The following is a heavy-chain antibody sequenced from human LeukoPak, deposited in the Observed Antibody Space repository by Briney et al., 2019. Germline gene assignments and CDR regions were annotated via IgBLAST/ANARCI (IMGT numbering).Heavy chain of an antibody. CDR3: ASDDSSGYTTFDY. J-gene: IGHJ4*02. CDR1: GGSFSGYY. V-gene: IGHV4-34*01. Sequence: SETLSLTCAVYGGSFSGYYWSWIRQPPGKGLEWIGEINHSGSTNYNPSLKSRVTISVDTSKNQFSLKLSSVTGADTAVYYCASDDSSGYTTFDYWGQGTLVTVSS. CDR2: INHSGST. D-gene: IGHD3-22*01.